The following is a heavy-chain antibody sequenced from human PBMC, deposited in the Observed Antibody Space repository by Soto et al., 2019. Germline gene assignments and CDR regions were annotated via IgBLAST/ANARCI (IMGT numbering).Heavy chain of an antibody. CDR3: ARANSSWRAFDI. D-gene: IGHD6-13*01. CDR2: INPNSGGT. J-gene: IGHJ3*02. CDR1: GYTFTSYY. Sequence: ASVKVSCKASGYTFTSYYIHWVRQAPGQGLEWMGWINPNSGGTNYAQKFQGRVTMTRDTSISTAYMELSRLRSDDTAVYYCARANSSWRAFDIWGQGTMVTVSS. V-gene: IGHV1-2*02.